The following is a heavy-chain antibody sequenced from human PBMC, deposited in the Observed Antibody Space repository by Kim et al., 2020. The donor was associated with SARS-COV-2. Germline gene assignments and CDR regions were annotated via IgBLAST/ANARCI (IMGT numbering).Heavy chain of an antibody. CDR1: GFTFDDYA. Sequence: GGSLRLSCAASGFTFDDYAMHWVRQAPGKGLEWVSGISWNSGSIGYADSVKGRFTISRDNAKNSLYLQMNSLRAEDTALYYCAKEGPVAVAGESYFDYWGQGTLVTVSS. D-gene: IGHD6-19*01. J-gene: IGHJ4*02. CDR2: ISWNSGSI. CDR3: AKEGPVAVAGESYFDY. V-gene: IGHV3-9*01.